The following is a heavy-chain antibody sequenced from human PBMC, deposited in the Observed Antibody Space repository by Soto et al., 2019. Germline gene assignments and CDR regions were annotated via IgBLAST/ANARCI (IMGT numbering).Heavy chain of an antibody. CDR1: GFTFSSYA. D-gene: IGHD3-3*01. J-gene: IGHJ5*02. CDR2: ISYDGSNK. Sequence: GGSLRLSCAASGFTFSSYAMHWVRQAPGKGLEWVAVISYDGSNKYYADSVKGRFTISRDNSKNTLYLQMNSLRAEDTAVYYCARDLRDFWSGYFGNWFDPWGQGTLVTVSS. CDR3: ARDLRDFWSGYFGNWFDP. V-gene: IGHV3-30-3*01.